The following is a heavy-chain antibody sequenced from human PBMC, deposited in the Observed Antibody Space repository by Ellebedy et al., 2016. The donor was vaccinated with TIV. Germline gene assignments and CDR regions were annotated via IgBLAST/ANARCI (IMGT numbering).Heavy chain of an antibody. CDR2: IYYSGST. J-gene: IGHJ4*02. CDR1: GGSISSGGYY. D-gene: IGHD1-1*01. CDR3: ARDHGYRHYFDY. V-gene: IGHV4-31*03. Sequence: SETLSLTXTVSGGSISSGGYYWSWIRQHPGKGLEWIGYIYYSGSTYYNPSLKSRVTISVDTSKNQFSLKLSSVTAADTAVYYCARDHGYRHYFDYWGQGTLVTVSS.